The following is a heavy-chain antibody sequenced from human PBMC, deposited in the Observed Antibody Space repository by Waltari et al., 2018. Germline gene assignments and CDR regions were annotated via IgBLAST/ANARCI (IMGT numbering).Heavy chain of an antibody. CDR2: KDYDGTHK. V-gene: IGHV3-30*18. CDR3: AKDRRWSAGGFYYYYGMDV. J-gene: IGHJ6*02. D-gene: IGHD6-13*01. CDR1: GYTFRDYG. Sequence: QGQLVESGGGVVQPGRSLRLSCEGSGYTFRDYGIHWVRQAPGKGLEWLAVKDYDGTHKNYAGSVKGRFTITKDNSKKTVYLEMNSLGVDDTAVYHCAKDRRWSAGGFYYYYGMDVWGQGTTVVVSS.